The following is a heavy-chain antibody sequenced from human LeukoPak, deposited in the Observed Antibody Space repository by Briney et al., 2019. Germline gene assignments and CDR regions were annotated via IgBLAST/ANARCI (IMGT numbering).Heavy chain of an antibody. Sequence: TGGSLRLSCAASGFTFSSYSMNWVRQAPGKGLEWVSYISSSSSTIYYADSVKGRFTISRDNAKNSLYLQMNSLRDEDTAVYYCATGVPTYYDFWSGYYRDNYFDYWGQGTLVTVSS. CDR1: GFTFSSYS. CDR2: ISSSSSTI. J-gene: IGHJ4*02. V-gene: IGHV3-48*02. CDR3: ATGVPTYYDFWSGYYRDNYFDY. D-gene: IGHD3-3*01.